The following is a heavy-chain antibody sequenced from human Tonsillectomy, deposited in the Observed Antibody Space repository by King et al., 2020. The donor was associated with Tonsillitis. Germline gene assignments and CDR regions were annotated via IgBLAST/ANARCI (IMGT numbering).Heavy chain of an antibody. CDR3: ARETAVALFDY. CDR1: GVSISSGGYS. Sequence: QLQESGPGLVKPSQTLSLTCAVSGVSISSGGYSWCWIRQPLGKGLEWIGYIYYRGSTSYNPSLKSRVTISVDTSQNQFSLQLSSVTAADTAVYYCARETAVALFDYWGQGTLVTVSS. J-gene: IGHJ4*02. D-gene: IGHD6-19*01. V-gene: IGHV4-30-4*07. CDR2: IYYRGST.